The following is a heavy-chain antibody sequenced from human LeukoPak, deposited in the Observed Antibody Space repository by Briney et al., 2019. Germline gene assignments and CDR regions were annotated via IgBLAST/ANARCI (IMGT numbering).Heavy chain of an antibody. Sequence: GGSLRLSCAASRFTFSNYNIQWVRQAPGKGLEWLSYIDSSGRTTYYADSVRGRFTVSGDNAKNSLYLQMNSLRAEDTAIYYCARDRTDTNYFDYWGQGALVTVSS. D-gene: IGHD1-14*01. CDR3: ARDRTDTNYFDY. J-gene: IGHJ4*02. CDR1: RFTFSNYN. CDR2: IDSSGRTT. V-gene: IGHV3-48*01.